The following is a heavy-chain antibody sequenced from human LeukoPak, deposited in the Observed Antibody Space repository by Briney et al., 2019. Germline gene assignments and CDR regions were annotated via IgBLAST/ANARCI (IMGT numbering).Heavy chain of an antibody. V-gene: IGHV4-39*07. Sequence: SETLSLTCTVSGGSISSSSYYWGWIRQPPGKGLEWIGSIYYSGSTYYNPSLKSRVTISVDTSKNQFSLKLSSVTAADTAVYYCARAVAGDFDYWGQGTLVAVSS. CDR2: IYYSGST. D-gene: IGHD6-19*01. CDR1: GGSISSSSYY. CDR3: ARAVAGDFDY. J-gene: IGHJ4*02.